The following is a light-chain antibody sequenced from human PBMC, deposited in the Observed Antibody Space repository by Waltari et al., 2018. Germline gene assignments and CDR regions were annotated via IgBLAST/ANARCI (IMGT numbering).Light chain of an antibody. Sequence: DIQMIQSPSTLSASVGDRVTITCRASQHITRWLAWYQQKPGKAPKLLMYDVSTLESGVPSRFSGRGSGTEFTLTIISLQPDDFAVYYCQQYNTYCSFGGGTKVEI. J-gene: IGKJ4*01. V-gene: IGKV1-5*01. CDR3: QQYNTYCS. CDR2: DVS. CDR1: QHITRW.